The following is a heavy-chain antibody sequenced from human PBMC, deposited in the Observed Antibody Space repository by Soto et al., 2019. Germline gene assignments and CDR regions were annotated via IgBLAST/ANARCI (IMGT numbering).Heavy chain of an antibody. J-gene: IGHJ5*02. Sequence: SETLSLTCAVSGGSISSGGYSWSWIRQPPGKGLEWIGYIYHSGSTYYDPSLKSRVTISVDRSKNQFSLKLSSVTAADTAVYYCARVPDRWGQGTLITVSS. V-gene: IGHV4-30-2*01. CDR3: ARVPDR. CDR2: IYHSGST. CDR1: GGSISSGGYS. D-gene: IGHD2-2*01.